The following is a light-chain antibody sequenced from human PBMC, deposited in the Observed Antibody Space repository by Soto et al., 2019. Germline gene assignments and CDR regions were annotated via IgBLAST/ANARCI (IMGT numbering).Light chain of an antibody. CDR2: DVS. CDR1: SSDFESYNL. Sequence: QSVLTQPASVSGSPGQSITISCTGTSSDFESYNLVSWYQQHPGKAPKVMIYDVSKRPSGVPDRFSGSKSGNTASLTLSGLQAEDEADYYCCSYAGSYTFYVFGTGTKVPVL. CDR3: CSYAGSYTFYV. J-gene: IGLJ1*01. V-gene: IGLV2-11*01.